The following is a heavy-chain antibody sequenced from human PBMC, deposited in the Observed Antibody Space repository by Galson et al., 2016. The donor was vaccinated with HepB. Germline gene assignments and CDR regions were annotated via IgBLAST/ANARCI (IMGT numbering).Heavy chain of an antibody. D-gene: IGHD3-22*01. CDR2: IYYSGNT. J-gene: IGHJ3*02. CDR1: GGSISSGSHY. V-gene: IGHV4-39*01. CDR3: AGREGVHYSDRSDLADDAFNI. Sequence: SETLSLTCTVSGGSISSGSHYWGWIRQPPGKGLEWIGSIYYSGNTHYNPSPKSRVTISVDTSKNQFSLKLNSVTAADTAVYFCAGREGVHYSDRSDLADDAFNIWGQGTMVTVSS.